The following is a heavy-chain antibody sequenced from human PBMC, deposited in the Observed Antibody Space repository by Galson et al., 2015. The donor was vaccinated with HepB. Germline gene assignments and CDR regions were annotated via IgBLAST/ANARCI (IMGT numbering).Heavy chain of an antibody. Sequence: QVQLQESGPGLVKPSETLSLTCTVSGGSINSYYWSWIRQPPGKGLEWIGYIYYSGSTNYNPSLKSRVTISVDTSKNQFSLKLSSVTAADTAVYYCARASRQQQTWGSVYYGMDVWGQGTTVTVSS. D-gene: IGHD6-13*01. CDR2: IYYSGST. V-gene: IGHV4-59*01. CDR1: GGSINSYY. CDR3: ARASRQQQTWGSVYYGMDV. J-gene: IGHJ6*02.